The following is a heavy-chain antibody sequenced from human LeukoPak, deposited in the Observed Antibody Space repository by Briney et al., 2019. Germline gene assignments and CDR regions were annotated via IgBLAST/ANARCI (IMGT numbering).Heavy chain of an antibody. CDR2: ISGYGDTT. CDR1: GFTFSSFA. CDR3: ARLILRGSSWQHNWFDP. V-gene: IGHV3-23*01. D-gene: IGHD6-13*01. J-gene: IGHJ5*02. Sequence: GGSLRLSCSASGFTFSSFAMNWVRQAPGKGLEWVSIISGYGDTTYYTDSVRGRFTISRDNSKNTLYLQMNSLRAEDTAVYYCARLILRGSSWQHNWFDPWGQGTLVTVSS.